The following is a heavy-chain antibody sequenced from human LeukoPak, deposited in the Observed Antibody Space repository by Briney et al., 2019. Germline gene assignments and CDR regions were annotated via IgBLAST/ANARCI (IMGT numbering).Heavy chain of an antibody. V-gene: IGHV3-11*01. Sequence: GGSLRLSCAASGFTFSDYYMSWIRQAPGKGLEWVSYISSSGSTIYYADSVKGRFTISRDNAKNSLYLQMNSLRAEDTAVYYCAREAKYDSSGYYSGAFDYWGQGTLVTVSS. J-gene: IGHJ4*02. CDR2: ISSSGSTI. CDR1: GFTFSDYY. D-gene: IGHD3-22*01. CDR3: AREAKYDSSGYYSGAFDY.